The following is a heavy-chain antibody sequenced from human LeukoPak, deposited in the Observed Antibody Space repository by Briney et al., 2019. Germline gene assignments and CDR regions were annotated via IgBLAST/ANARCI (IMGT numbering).Heavy chain of an antibody. J-gene: IGHJ4*02. CDR3: AKSVYRYGLFHY. CDR2: ISGSLGST. D-gene: IGHD5/OR15-5a*01. CDR1: GFTFSSYA. Sequence: PGGSLRLSCAASGFTFSSYAMSWVRQAPGKGLECVSTISGSLGSTYYADSVKGRFTISRDNSKNTLYLQMNSLRAEDTAVYYCAKSVYRYGLFHYWGQGTLVTVSS. V-gene: IGHV3-23*01.